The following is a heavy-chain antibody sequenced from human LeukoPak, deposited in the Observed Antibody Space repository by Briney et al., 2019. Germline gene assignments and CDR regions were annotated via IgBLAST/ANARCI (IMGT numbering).Heavy chain of an antibody. J-gene: IGHJ4*02. CDR3: ARSSRYDIWTGYPY. V-gene: IGHV1-2*02. CDR1: GYTFTGYY. Sequence: ASVKVSCRASGYTFTGYYMHWVRQAPGQGLEWMGWINANSGGTNYAQKFQGRVTMTRDTSISTAYMELSRLRSDDTAVYYCARSSRYDIWTGYPYWGQGTLVTVSP. CDR2: INANSGGT. D-gene: IGHD3-9*01.